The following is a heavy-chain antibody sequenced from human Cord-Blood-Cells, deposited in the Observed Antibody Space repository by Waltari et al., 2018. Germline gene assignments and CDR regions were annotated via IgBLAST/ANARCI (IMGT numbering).Heavy chain of an antibody. CDR3: ARGEWLRSGWFDP. V-gene: IGHV4-34*01. CDR1: GGSFSGYY. D-gene: IGHD5-12*01. Sequence: QVQLQQWGAGLLKPSETLSLTCAVYGGSFSGYYWSWIRQPPGKGLEWIGEIKHSGSTNYNPPLKSRVTISVDTSKNQFSLKLSSVTAADTAVYYCARGEWLRSGWFDPWGQGTLVTVSS. J-gene: IGHJ5*02. CDR2: IKHSGST.